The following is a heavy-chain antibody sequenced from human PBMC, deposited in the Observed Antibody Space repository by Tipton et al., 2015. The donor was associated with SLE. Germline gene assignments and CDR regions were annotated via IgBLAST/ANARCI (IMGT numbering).Heavy chain of an antibody. Sequence: QSGAEVKKPGATVKISCKVSGYTFTDYNMHWVQQAPGKGLEWMGVVDPEDGEAIYAEKFQGRVTITADTSTDTGYMELSSLRSEDTAVYYCATRGGANRYCDYMVVSGKGATVTVAS. V-gene: IGHV1-69-2*01. J-gene: IGHJ6*03. CDR3: ATRGGANRYCDYMVV. CDR1: GYTFTDYN. D-gene: IGHD1-26*01. CDR2: VDPEDGEA.